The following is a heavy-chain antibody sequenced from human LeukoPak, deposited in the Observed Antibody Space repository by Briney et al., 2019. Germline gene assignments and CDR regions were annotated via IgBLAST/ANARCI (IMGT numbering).Heavy chain of an antibody. V-gene: IGHV3-21*01. CDR2: ISSSSSYI. D-gene: IGHD2/OR15-2a*01. J-gene: IGHJ4*02. Sequence: PGRSLRLSCAASGFTFSSYSMNWVRQAPGKGLEWVSSISSSSSYIYADSVKGRFTISRDNAKKLLYLQMNRLRAEDTAVYYCARDLGNILYGFDYWGQGTLVTVSS. CDR1: GFTFSSYS. CDR3: ARDLGNILYGFDY.